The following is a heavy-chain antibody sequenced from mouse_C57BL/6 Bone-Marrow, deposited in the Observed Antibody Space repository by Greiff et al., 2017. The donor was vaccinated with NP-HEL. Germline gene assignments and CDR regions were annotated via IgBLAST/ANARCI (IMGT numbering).Heavy chain of an antibody. D-gene: IGHD2-5*01. Sequence: VQLQQSGGDLVKPGGFLKLSCAASGFTFSSYGMSWVRQTPDKRLEWVATISSGGSYTYYPDSVKGRFTISRDNAKNTLYLQMSSLKSEDTAMYYCARHYYSNYFDYWGQGTTLTVSS. CDR3: ARHYYSNYFDY. J-gene: IGHJ2*01. CDR2: ISSGGSYT. V-gene: IGHV5-6*01. CDR1: GFTFSSYG.